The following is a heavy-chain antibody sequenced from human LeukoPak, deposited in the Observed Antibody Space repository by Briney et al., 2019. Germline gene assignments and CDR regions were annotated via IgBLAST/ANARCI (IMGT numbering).Heavy chain of an antibody. CDR2: IYYSGST. D-gene: IGHD3-9*01. CDR3: ARYVPQRYYDILTGSYYFDY. Sequence: SETLSLTCTVSGGSISSYYWSWIRQPPGKGLEWIGYIYYSGSTNYNPSLKSRVTISVDTSKNQSSLKLSSVTAADTAVYYCARYVPQRYYDILTGSYYFDYWGQGTLVTVSS. CDR1: GGSISSYY. V-gene: IGHV4-59*01. J-gene: IGHJ4*02.